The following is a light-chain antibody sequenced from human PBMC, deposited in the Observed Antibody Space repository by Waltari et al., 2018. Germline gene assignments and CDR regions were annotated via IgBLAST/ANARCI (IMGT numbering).Light chain of an antibody. CDR2: LVS. CDR1: HSLLHSSGNTF. V-gene: IGKV2-28*01. CDR3: MQARQTPWT. Sequence: IVTPPSPLPLSVARGDPASTSCASSHSLLHSSGNTFLDWYLHKPGQSPQLLIYLVSNRASGVPDRFSGSGSGTDFTLKISRVEAEDVGVYFCMQARQTPWTFGQGTKVEIK. J-gene: IGKJ1*01.